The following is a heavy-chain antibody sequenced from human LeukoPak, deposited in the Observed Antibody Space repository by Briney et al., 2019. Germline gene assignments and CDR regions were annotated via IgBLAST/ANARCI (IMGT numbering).Heavy chain of an antibody. J-gene: IGHJ4*02. Sequence: SETLSLTCAVSGGSISSSNWWSWVRQPPGKGLEWIGEIYHSGSTNYNPSLKSRVTISVDKSKNQFSLKLSSVTAADTAVYYCARDSSDYYDSSATFDYWGQGTLVTVSS. CDR2: IYHSGST. CDR1: GGSISSSNW. V-gene: IGHV4-4*02. CDR3: ARDSSDYYDSSATFDY. D-gene: IGHD3-22*01.